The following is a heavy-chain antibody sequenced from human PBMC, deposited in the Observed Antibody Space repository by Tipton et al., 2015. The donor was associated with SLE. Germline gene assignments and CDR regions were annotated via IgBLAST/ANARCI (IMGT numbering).Heavy chain of an antibody. Sequence: SLRLSCAASGFTFSSYGMHWVRQAPGKGLEWVAFIRYDGSNKYYADSVKGRFTISRDNSKNTLYPQMNSLRAEDTAVYYCAKDRGYDFWSGGDDAFDIWGQGTMVTVSS. D-gene: IGHD3-3*01. CDR1: GFTFSSYG. V-gene: IGHV3-30*02. CDR3: AKDRGYDFWSGGDDAFDI. J-gene: IGHJ3*02. CDR2: IRYDGSNK.